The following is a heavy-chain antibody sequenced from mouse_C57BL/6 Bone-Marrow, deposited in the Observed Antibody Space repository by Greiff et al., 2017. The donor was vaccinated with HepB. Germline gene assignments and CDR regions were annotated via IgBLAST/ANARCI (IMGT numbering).Heavy chain of an antibody. Sequence: VQLQQPGAELVKPGASVKLSCKASGYTFTSYWMQWVKQRPGQGLEWIGEIDPSDSYTNYNQKFKGKATLTVDTSSSTAYMQLSSLTSEDSAVYYCARTPGLYFDVWGTGTTVTVSS. CDR2: IDPSDSYT. CDR1: GYTFTSYW. CDR3: ARTPGLYFDV. J-gene: IGHJ1*03. D-gene: IGHD3-3*01. V-gene: IGHV1-50*01.